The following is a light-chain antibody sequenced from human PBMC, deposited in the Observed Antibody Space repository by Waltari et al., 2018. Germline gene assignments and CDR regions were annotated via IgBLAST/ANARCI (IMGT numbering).Light chain of an antibody. CDR3: QQSYSTPPFT. V-gene: IGKV1-39*01. Sequence: DIQMTQSPSSLSASVGARVTITCRARQSISSYLNWFQQKPGKAPKLPIYASSSLQSGVPSRFSGSGSETEFTLTISSLQPEDFATYYCQQSYSTPPFTFGPGTKVDIK. CDR2: ASS. J-gene: IGKJ3*01. CDR1: QSISSY.